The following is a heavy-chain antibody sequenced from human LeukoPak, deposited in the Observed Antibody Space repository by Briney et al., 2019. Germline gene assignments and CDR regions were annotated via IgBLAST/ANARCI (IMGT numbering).Heavy chain of an antibody. J-gene: IGHJ5*02. V-gene: IGHV4-59*12. CDR3: ARGSRDYDILTGSESYNWFDP. CDR1: GGSISTYY. D-gene: IGHD3-9*01. CDR2: IYHSGST. Sequence: SETLSLTCTVSGGSISTYYWNWIRQPPGKGLAWIGYIYHSGSTNYNPSLQSRVTISVDTSKNQFSLKLSSVTAADTAVYYCARGSRDYDILTGSESYNWFDPWGQGTLVTVSS.